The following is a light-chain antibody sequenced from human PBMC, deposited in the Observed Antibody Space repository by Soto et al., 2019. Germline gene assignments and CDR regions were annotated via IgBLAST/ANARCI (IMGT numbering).Light chain of an antibody. CDR2: EVS. Sequence: QSALTQPASVSGSPGQSISISCTGTSTDVGGYMSVSWYQHHPGKAPKLMIYEVSERPSGVSHRFSGSKSGNTASLTISGLQAEDEADYYCCSFAGSRTLFVFGTGTKVTVL. J-gene: IGLJ1*01. CDR1: STDVGGYMS. V-gene: IGLV2-23*02. CDR3: CSFAGSRTLFV.